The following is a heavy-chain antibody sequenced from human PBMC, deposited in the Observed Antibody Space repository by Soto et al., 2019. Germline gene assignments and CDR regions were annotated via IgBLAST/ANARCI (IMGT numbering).Heavy chain of an antibody. V-gene: IGHV3-23*01. CDR2: ISASGDST. CDR3: AKYIVVAGNYGLDV. Sequence: GGSLRLSCAVSGFIFSNYGMSWVRQAPEKGLEWVSAISASGDSTYYADSVKGRFTISRDNSKNTLYLQMNSLRADDTAVYYCAKYIVVAGNYGLDVWGQGTTVTVSS. J-gene: IGHJ6*02. CDR1: GFIFSNYG. D-gene: IGHD2-21*01.